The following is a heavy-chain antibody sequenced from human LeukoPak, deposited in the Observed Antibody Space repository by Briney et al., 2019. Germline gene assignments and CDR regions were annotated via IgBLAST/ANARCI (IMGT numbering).Heavy chain of an antibody. J-gene: IGHJ6*03. CDR2: IYTSGST. Sequence: SETLSLTCTVSGGSISSYYWSWIRQPAGRGLEWIGRIYTSGSTNYNPSLKSRVTISVDTSKNQFSLKLSSVTAADTAVYYCARGVRGGVRGVIMCYMDVWGKGTTVTVSS. V-gene: IGHV4-4*07. D-gene: IGHD3-10*01. CDR3: ARGVRGGVRGVIMCYMDV. CDR1: GGSISSYY.